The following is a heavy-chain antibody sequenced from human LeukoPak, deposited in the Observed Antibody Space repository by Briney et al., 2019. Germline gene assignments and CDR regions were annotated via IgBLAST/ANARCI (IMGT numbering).Heavy chain of an antibody. D-gene: IGHD7-27*01. CDR1: GFTFSSYG. J-gene: IGHJ4*02. V-gene: IGHV3-33*01. Sequence: GGSLRLSCAASGFTFSSYGMHWVRQAPGKGLEWVAVIWYDGSNKYYADSVKGRFTISRDNSKNTLYLQMNSLRAEDTAVYYCARAAAGNWGSIDYWGQGTLVTVSS. CDR2: IWYDGSNK. CDR3: ARAAAGNWGSIDY.